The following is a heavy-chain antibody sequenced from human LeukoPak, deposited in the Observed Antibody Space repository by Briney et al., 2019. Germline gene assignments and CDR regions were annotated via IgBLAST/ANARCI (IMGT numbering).Heavy chain of an antibody. CDR2: ISGSGGST. CDR3: AKSGRDGYSSSSRGLIDY. Sequence: GGSLRLSCAASGFTFSSYAMSWVRQAPGKGLEWVSAISGSGGSTYYADSVKGRFTISRDNSKNTLYLQTNSLRAEGTAVYYCAKSGRDGYSSSSRGLIDYWGQGTLVTVSS. J-gene: IGHJ4*02. V-gene: IGHV3-23*01. CDR1: GFTFSSYA. D-gene: IGHD6-13*01.